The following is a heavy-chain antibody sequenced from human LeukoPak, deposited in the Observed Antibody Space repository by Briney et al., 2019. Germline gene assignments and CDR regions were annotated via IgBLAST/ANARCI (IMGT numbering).Heavy chain of an antibody. J-gene: IGHJ4*02. Sequence: GESLKISCKGSGYGFTSYWIGWVRQMPGKGLEWMGIVYPGNSDTGYSPSFQGQVTISADYSISTAYLQWSSLKASDTAMYFCARENYGGVDYWGQGTLVTVSS. CDR1: GYGFTSYW. CDR3: ARENYGGVDY. V-gene: IGHV5-51*01. D-gene: IGHD3-10*01. CDR2: VYPGNSDT.